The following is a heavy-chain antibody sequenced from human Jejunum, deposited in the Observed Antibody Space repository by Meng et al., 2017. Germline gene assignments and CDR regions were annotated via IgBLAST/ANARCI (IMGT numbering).Heavy chain of an antibody. CDR3: SRAGLTHVGTVPVVTAINLDY. V-gene: IGHV3-21*01. CDR2: ISGDGTGGDI. D-gene: IGHD2-21*02. Sequence: GGFLRLYCATSGFTFSTYSMNRVRQAPGRGPECVSSISGDGTGGDIYYADSVKGRFTISRNNAKGSLYLQMNTLRAEDTAVYYCSRAGLTHVGTVPVVTAINLDYWGQGTLVTVSS. J-gene: IGHJ4*02. CDR1: GFTFSTYS.